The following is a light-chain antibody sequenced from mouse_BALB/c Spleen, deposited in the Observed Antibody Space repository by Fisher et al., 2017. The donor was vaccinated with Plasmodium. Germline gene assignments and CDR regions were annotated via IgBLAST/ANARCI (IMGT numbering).Light chain of an antibody. V-gene: IGKV5-45*01. CDR2: YAS. CDR3: QQSNSWPLT. Sequence: DIVLTQSPATLSVTPGDRVSLSCRASQSISNYLHWYHQKSRESPRLLIKYASQSISGIPSRFSGSGSGTDFTLSINSVEIEDFGMYFCQQSNSWPLTFGTGTKLELK. CDR1: QSISNY. J-gene: IGKJ5*01.